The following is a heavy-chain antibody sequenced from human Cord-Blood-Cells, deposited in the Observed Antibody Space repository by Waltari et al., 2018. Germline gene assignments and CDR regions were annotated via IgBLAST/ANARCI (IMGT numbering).Heavy chain of an antibody. CDR3: ASRFNAVTTLKDY. Sequence: QVQLQESGPGLVKPSGTLSLTGAVSGGSLRRSNWSRLVRQPPGKGPEWSGEIYHSGSTNYNPSLKSRVTISVDKSKNQFSLKLSSVTAADTAVYYCASRFNAVTTLKDYWGQGTLVTVSS. V-gene: IGHV4-4*02. D-gene: IGHD4-17*01. J-gene: IGHJ4*02. CDR2: IYHSGST. CDR1: GGSLRRSNW.